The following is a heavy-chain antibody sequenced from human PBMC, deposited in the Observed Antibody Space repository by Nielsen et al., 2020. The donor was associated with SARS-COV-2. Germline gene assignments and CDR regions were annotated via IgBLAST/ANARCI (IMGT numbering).Heavy chain of an antibody. V-gene: IGHV5-51*01. CDR2: IYPGDSDT. CDR1: GYTFTTYW. J-gene: IGHJ2*01. Sequence: GESLKISCKTSGYTFTTYWIGWVRQMPGKGLEWMGIIYPGDSDTTYSPSFQGQVTISADKSINTAYLQWSSLKASDTATYYCARHFGYCNTTTCFGHYYFDLWGRGTLVTISS. D-gene: IGHD2-2*01. CDR3: ARHFGYCNTTTCFGHYYFDL.